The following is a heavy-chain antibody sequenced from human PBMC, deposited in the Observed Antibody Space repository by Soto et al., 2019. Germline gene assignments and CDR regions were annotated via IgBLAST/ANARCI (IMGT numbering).Heavy chain of an antibody. Sequence: QVQVVQSGAEVKKPGASVKVSCKTSGYTFTNYHVHWVRQAPGQGLEWMGAINPNGGSTTYAQHLQSRVTMTSDSFTSTVYMEMGSLRSDDSAVYYCALPKNTLGWYNFWGQGTLVTVS. J-gene: IGHJ4*02. CDR2: INPNGGST. CDR3: ALPKNTLGWYNF. D-gene: IGHD6-19*01. CDR1: GYTFTNYH. V-gene: IGHV1-46*01.